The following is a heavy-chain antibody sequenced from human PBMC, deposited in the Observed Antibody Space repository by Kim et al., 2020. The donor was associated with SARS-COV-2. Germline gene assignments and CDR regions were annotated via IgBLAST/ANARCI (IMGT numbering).Heavy chain of an antibody. V-gene: IGHV3-23*01. Sequence: DSVKGRFAISRDNSKNTLYLQMNSLRAEDTAVYYCAKGRGITMVRGVMNYWGQGTLVTVSS. D-gene: IGHD3-10*01. CDR3: AKGRGITMVRGVMNY. J-gene: IGHJ4*02.